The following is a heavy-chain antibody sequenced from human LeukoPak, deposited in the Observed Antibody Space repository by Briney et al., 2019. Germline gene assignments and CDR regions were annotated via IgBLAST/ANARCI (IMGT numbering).Heavy chain of an antibody. CDR3: ARLGAYYYDSSGYYRPYYFDY. CDR1: GGSISSSSYY. Sequence: SETLSLTCTVSGGSISSSSYYWGWIRQPPGKGLEWIGSIYYSGSTYYNPSLKSRVTISVDTSKNQFSLKLSSVTAADTAVYYCARLGAYYYDSSGYYRPYYFDYWGQGTLVTVSS. V-gene: IGHV4-39*01. CDR2: IYYSGST. J-gene: IGHJ4*02. D-gene: IGHD3-22*01.